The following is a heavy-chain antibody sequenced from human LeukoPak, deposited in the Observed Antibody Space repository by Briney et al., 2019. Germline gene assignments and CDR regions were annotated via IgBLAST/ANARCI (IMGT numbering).Heavy chain of an antibody. Sequence: GGSLRLSCAASGFTFNSHEMNWVRQAPGKGLEWVSYINSGGSAIYYADSVKGRFTISRDNAKNSLYLQMNSLRADDTAVYYCARGGSYVHYWGQGTLVTVSS. CDR3: ARGGSYVHY. J-gene: IGHJ4*02. V-gene: IGHV3-48*03. D-gene: IGHD1-26*01. CDR2: INSGGSAI. CDR1: GFTFNSHE.